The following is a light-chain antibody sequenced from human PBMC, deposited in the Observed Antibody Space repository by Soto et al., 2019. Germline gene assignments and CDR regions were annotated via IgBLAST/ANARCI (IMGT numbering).Light chain of an antibody. CDR2: AAS. CDR1: QSISTY. J-gene: IGKJ1*01. CDR3: QQSYSTSSWT. V-gene: IGKV1-39*01. Sequence: DIQMTQSPSSLSASIRDRVIITCRASQSISTYLNWYRQKPGKAPELLIYAASSLQTGVPSRFSGSGSGTHFTLTISSLQPEDFATYYCQQSYSTSSWTFGQGTKVDIK.